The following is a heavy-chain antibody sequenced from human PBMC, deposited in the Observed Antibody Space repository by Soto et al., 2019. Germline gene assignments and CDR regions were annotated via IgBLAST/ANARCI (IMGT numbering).Heavy chain of an antibody. D-gene: IGHD3-10*01. CDR1: GFTFSSYG. CDR3: ARYGSGSYYKDGLKYYYYGMDV. CDR2: IWYDGSNK. Sequence: QVQLVESGGGVVQPGRSLRLSCAASGFTFSSYGMHWVRQAPGKGLEWVAVIWYDGSNKYYADSVKGRFTISRDNSKNTLYLQMNSLRAEDTAVYYCARYGSGSYYKDGLKYYYYGMDVWGQGTTVTVSS. V-gene: IGHV3-33*01. J-gene: IGHJ6*02.